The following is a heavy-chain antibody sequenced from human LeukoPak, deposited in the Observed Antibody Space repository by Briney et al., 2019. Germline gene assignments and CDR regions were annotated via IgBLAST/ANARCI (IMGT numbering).Heavy chain of an antibody. CDR2: NNPNSGGI. CDR1: GYTFTGYY. Sequence: ASVKVSCKASGYTFTGYYMHWVRQAPGQGHEWMGWNNPNSGGINYAQKLQGRVTMTRDTSMSTAYMEVTRLTSDDTAVFFCARSSDYSNYIIDYWGQGTLVTVSS. V-gene: IGHV1-2*02. J-gene: IGHJ4*02. D-gene: IGHD4-11*01. CDR3: ARSSDYSNYIIDY.